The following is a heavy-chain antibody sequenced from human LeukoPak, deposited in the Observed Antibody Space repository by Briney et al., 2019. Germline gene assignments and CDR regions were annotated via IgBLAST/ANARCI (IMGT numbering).Heavy chain of an antibody. Sequence: GGSLRLSCAASGITLGNNWMHWVRQGPGKGLVWISRINSDGGGAIYADSVKGRFTVSRDNAKNTLYLQMNSLRAEDTAVYYYARDVPHNWFDTWGQGTLVTVSS. V-gene: IGHV3-74*01. J-gene: IGHJ5*02. CDR2: INSDGGGA. CDR1: GITLGNNW. CDR3: ARDVPHNWFDT.